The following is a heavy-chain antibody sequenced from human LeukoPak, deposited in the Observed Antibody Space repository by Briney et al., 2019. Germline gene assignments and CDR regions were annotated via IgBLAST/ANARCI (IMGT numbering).Heavy chain of an antibody. J-gene: IGHJ4*02. CDR1: GFTFSSYA. V-gene: IGHV3-48*04. Sequence: QPGGSLRLSCAASGFTFSSYAMSWVRQAPGKGLEWVSYISGGSSTIYYADSVKGRFTISRDNAKNSLYLQMNSLRAEDTAVYYCARSREGYNLFDYWGQGTLVTVSS. CDR3: ARSREGYNLFDY. CDR2: ISGGSSTI. D-gene: IGHD5-24*01.